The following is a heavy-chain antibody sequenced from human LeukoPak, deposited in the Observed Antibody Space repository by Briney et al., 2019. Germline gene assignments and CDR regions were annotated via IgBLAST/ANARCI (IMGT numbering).Heavy chain of an antibody. CDR1: GFTFSSYG. CDR3: AKDGEYGDHGPYYYYYYMDV. Sequence: PGGSLRLSCAASGFTFSSYGMHWVRQAPGKGLEWVAFIRYDGSNKYYADSVKGRFTISRDNSKNTLYLQMNSLRAEDTAVYYCAKDGEYGDHGPYYYYYYMDVWGKGTTVTISS. J-gene: IGHJ6*03. V-gene: IGHV3-30*02. CDR2: IRYDGSNK. D-gene: IGHD4-17*01.